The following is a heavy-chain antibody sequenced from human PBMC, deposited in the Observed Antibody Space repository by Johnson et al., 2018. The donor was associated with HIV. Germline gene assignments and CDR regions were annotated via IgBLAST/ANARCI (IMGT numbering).Heavy chain of an antibody. Sequence: QLVESGGGVVQPGGSLRLSCAASGFTFSSYGMHWIRQAPGKGLEWVSYISSSGSTIYYADSVKGRFTISRDNTKNSLYLQMNSLRAEDTAVYYCARDLFYYDSSGYAFDIWGQGTMVTVSS. J-gene: IGHJ3*02. CDR1: GFTFSSYG. CDR2: ISSSGSTI. V-gene: IGHV3-48*04. CDR3: ARDLFYYDSSGYAFDI. D-gene: IGHD3-22*01.